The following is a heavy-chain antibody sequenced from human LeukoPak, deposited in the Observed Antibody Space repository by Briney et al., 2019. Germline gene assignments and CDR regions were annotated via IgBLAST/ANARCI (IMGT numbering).Heavy chain of an antibody. J-gene: IGHJ4*02. D-gene: IGHD5-18*01. CDR2: ISSSGKTI. CDR1: GFTFSDYYY. V-gene: IGHV3-11*04. Sequence: GGSLRLSCAASGFTFSDYYYMSWMRQAPGKGLEWVSYISSSGKTIYYGDSVKGRFTISRDNAENSLYLQMNSLRAEDTAVYYCAKGGYSYGYKFDYWGQGTLVTVSS. CDR3: AKGGYSYGYKFDY.